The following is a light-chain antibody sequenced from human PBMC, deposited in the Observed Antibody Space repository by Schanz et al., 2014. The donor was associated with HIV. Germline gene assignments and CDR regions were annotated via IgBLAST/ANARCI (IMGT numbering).Light chain of an antibody. Sequence: EIVLTQSPATLSLSPGERATLSCRASQSVSDNYLAWYQQRPGQAPRLLIYDASSRATGIPDRFSGSGSGTDFTLTIIRLEPEDFAVYYCQQYGSSPQTFGQGTKLEIK. J-gene: IGKJ2*01. V-gene: IGKV3-20*01. CDR1: QSVSDNY. CDR3: QQYGSSPQT. CDR2: DAS.